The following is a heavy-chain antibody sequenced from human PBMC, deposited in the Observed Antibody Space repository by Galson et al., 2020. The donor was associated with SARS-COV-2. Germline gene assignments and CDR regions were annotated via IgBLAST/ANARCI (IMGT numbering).Heavy chain of an antibody. CDR3: ARGNSRINWFDP. CDR1: GYTFTGYY. V-gene: IGHV1-2*02. CDR2: INPNSGGT. Sequence: ASVKVSCKASGYTFTGYYMLWVRQAPGQGLEWMGWINPNSGGTNYAQKFQGRVTMTRDTSISTAYMELSRLRSDDTAVYYCARGNSRINWFDPWGQGTLVTVSS. J-gene: IGHJ5*02. D-gene: IGHD2-15*01.